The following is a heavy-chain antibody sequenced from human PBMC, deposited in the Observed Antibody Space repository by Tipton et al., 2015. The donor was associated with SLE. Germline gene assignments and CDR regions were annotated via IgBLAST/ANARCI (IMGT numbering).Heavy chain of an antibody. CDR3: ARLGDYDFWSGFDFDS. J-gene: IGHJ4*02. CDR1: GGSISSDTYQ. D-gene: IGHD3-3*01. Sequence: TLSLTCVVSGGSISSDTYQWGWIRQPPGKGLEWIGTIYSSGSTYHNPSLKSRVTLSIDTSKNRFSLKLSSVTAADTAVYYCARLGDYDFWSGFDFDSWGQGTLVTVSS. V-gene: IGHV4-39*07. CDR2: IYSSGST.